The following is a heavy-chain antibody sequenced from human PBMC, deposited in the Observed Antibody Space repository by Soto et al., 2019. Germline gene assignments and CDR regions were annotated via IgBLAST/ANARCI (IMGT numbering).Heavy chain of an antibody. Sequence: PSETLSLTCIVSGNSIRSSTYYWGWIRQPPGKGLEWTGSIDYSETTYYNPSLKSRVTISLDMSKNQFSLKLSSVTAADTAVYYCAGRTSLASVEIFSGGLSGYNWVDPWGRRTLVTVSS. CDR1: GNSIRSSTYY. J-gene: IGHJ5*01. V-gene: IGHV4-39*01. CDR3: AGRTSLASVEIFSGGLSGYNWVDP. CDR2: IDYSETT. D-gene: IGHD3-3*01.